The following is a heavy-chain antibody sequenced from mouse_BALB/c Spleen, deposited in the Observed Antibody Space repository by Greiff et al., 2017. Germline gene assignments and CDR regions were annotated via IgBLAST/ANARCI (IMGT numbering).Heavy chain of an antibody. Sequence: LQQPGSELVRPGASVKLSCKASGYTFTSYWMHWVKQRPGQGLEWIGNIYPGSGSTNYDEKFKSKATLTVDTSSSTAYMQLSSLTSEDSAVYYCTRGATATWCAYWGQGTLVTVSA. CDR1: GYTFTSYW. V-gene: IGHV1S22*01. CDR3: TRGATATWCAY. J-gene: IGHJ3*01. D-gene: IGHD1-2*01. CDR2: IYPGSGST.